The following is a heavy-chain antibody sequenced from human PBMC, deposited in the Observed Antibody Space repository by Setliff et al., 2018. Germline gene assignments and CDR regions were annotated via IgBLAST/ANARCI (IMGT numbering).Heavy chain of an antibody. V-gene: IGHV2-70*11. CDR3: ARSRYELPHYYFDY. J-gene: IGHJ4*02. CDR1: EFSLTTSGTC. CDR2: IDWDGDK. Sequence: SGPTLVNPTQTLTLTCTFSEFSLTTSGTCVTWIRQPPGKALEWLARIDWDGDKYYNTSLRTRLTLSKDTSKNQVFLTMTNMDPVDTATYYCARSRYELPHYYFDYWGQGILVTVSS. D-gene: IGHD1-7*01.